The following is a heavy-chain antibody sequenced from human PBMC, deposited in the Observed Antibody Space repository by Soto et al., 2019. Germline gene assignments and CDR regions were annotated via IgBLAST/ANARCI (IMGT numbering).Heavy chain of an antibody. CDR2: ISSSGSTI. D-gene: IGHD5-12*01. J-gene: IGHJ4*02. V-gene: IGHV3-48*03. CDR1: GFTFSSYE. CDR3: ARDTSGYDLYYFDY. Sequence: GGSLRLSCAASGFTFSSYEMNWVRQAPGKGLEWVSYISSSGSTISYADSVKGRFTISRDNAKNSLYLQMNSLRAEDTAVYYCARDTSGYDLYYFDYWGQGTLVTVSS.